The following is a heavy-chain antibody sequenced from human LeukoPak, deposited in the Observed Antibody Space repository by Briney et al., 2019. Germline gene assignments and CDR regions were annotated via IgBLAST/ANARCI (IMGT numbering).Heavy chain of an antibody. CDR1: GFTFSSYW. CDR2: INSDGSST. V-gene: IGHV3-74*01. CDR3: ARDSSAIDSSGYPDY. Sequence: GGSLRLSCAASGFTFSSYWMHWVRQAPGKGLVWVSRINSDGSSTSYADSVKGRFTISRDNAKNTLYLQMNSLRAEDTAVYYCARDSSAIDSSGYPDYWGQGTLVTVSS. J-gene: IGHJ4*02. D-gene: IGHD3-22*01.